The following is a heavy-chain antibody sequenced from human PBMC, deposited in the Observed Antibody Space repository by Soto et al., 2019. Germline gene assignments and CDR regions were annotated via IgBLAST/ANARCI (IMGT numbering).Heavy chain of an antibody. J-gene: IGHJ6*02. CDR2: ISYDGSNK. CDR1: GFTFSSYS. CDR3: ARGVLVPAAIVYYYGMDV. Sequence: GGSLRLSCVASGFTFSSYSMHWVRQAPGKGLEWVAVISYDGSNKYYADSVKGRFTISRDNSKNTLYLQMNSLRAEDTAVYYCARGVLVPAAIVYYYGMDVWGQGTTVTVSS. V-gene: IGHV3-30*03. D-gene: IGHD2-2*02.